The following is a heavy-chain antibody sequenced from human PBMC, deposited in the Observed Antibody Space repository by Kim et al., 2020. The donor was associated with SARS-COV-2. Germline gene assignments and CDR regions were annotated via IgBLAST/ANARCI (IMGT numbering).Heavy chain of an antibody. CDR3: VRWYSSSYRGDY. D-gene: IGHD6-6*01. J-gene: IGHJ4*02. CDR1: GFTFTSYW. CDR2: INGDGSST. Sequence: GGSLRLSCAASGFTFTSYWMHWVRQAPGKGLVWVSRINGDGSSTTYADSVKGRFTISRDNAKNTLYLQMNSLRAEDTAVYYCVRWYSSSYRGDYWGQGTL. V-gene: IGHV3-74*01.